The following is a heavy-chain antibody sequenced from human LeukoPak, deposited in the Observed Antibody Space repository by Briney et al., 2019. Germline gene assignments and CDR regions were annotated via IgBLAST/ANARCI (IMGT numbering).Heavy chain of an antibody. CDR1: GGSFSGYY. CDR2: INHSGGT. J-gene: IGHJ3*02. V-gene: IGHV4-34*01. D-gene: IGHD3-22*01. Sequence: SETLSHTCAVYGGSFSGYYWSWIRQPPGKGLEWIGEINHSGGTNYNPSLKSRVTISVDTSKNQFSLKLSSVTAADTAVYYCASAMIGVPDDAFDIWGQGTMVTVSS. CDR3: ASAMIGVPDDAFDI.